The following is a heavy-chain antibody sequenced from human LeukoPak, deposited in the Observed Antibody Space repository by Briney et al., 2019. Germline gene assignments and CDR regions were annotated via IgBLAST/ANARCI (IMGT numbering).Heavy chain of an antibody. D-gene: IGHD3-22*01. Sequence: ASVKVSCKASGYTFTSYGISWVRQAPGQGLEWMGCISAYNGNTNYAQKLQGRVTMTTDTSTSTAYMELRSLRSDDTAVYYCARDIPYYYDSSGYYVPFDYWGQGTLVTVSS. V-gene: IGHV1-18*01. CDR2: ISAYNGNT. CDR1: GYTFTSYG. J-gene: IGHJ4*02. CDR3: ARDIPYYYDSSGYYVPFDY.